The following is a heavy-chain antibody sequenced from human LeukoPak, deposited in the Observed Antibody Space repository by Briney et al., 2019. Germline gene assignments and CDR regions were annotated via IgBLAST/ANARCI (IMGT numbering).Heavy chain of an antibody. CDR1: GYTFTSYA. J-gene: IGHJ5*02. Sequence: GASVKVSCKASGYTFTSYAMHWVRQAPGQRLEWMGWINAGNGNTKYSQKFQGRVTITRDTSASTAYMELSSLRSEDTAVYYCARVLGPSPPDNWFDPWGQGTLVTVSS. V-gene: IGHV1-3*01. CDR2: INAGNGNT. D-gene: IGHD2-15*01. CDR3: ARVLGPSPPDNWFDP.